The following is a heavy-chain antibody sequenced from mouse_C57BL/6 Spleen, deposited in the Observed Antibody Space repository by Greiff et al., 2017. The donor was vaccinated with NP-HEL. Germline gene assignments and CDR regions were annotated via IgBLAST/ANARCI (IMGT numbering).Heavy chain of an antibody. CDR2: ISSGSSTI. Sequence: DVKLVESGGGLVKPGGSLKLSCAASGFTFSDYGMHWVRQAPEKGLEWVAYISSGSSTIYYADTVKGRFTISRDNAKNTLFLQMTSLRSEDTAMYYCARRKFYDYDVGIDYWGQGTTLTVSS. CDR1: GFTFSDYG. CDR3: ARRKFYDYDVGIDY. V-gene: IGHV5-17*01. D-gene: IGHD2-4*01. J-gene: IGHJ2*01.